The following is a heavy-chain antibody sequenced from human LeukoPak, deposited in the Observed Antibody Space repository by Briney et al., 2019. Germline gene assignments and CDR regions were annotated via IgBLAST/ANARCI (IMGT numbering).Heavy chain of an antibody. D-gene: IGHD3-10*02. CDR1: GFTFSSYN. CDR2: ISSSSSYI. V-gene: IGHV3-21*01. Sequence: GGSLRLSCAASGFTFSSYNMNWVRQAPGKGLEWVSSISSSSSYIYYTDSVKGRFTISRDNAKNSLYLQMNSLRAEDTAVYYCAELGITMIGGVWGKGTTVTISS. CDR3: AELGITMIGGV. J-gene: IGHJ6*04.